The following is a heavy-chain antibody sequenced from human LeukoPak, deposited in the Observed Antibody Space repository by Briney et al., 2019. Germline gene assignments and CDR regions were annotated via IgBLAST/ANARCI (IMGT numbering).Heavy chain of an antibody. CDR1: GFTFSSYS. D-gene: IGHD3-16*02. J-gene: IGHJ4*02. V-gene: IGHV3-21*01. CDR2: ISSSSSYI. Sequence: GGSLRLSCAASGFTFSSYSMNWVRQAPGKGLEWVSSISSSSSYIYYADSVKGRFTISRDNAKNSLYLQMNSLRAEDTAVYYCARDSVRLGELSSDYWGQGTLVTVSS. CDR3: ARDSVRLGELSSDY.